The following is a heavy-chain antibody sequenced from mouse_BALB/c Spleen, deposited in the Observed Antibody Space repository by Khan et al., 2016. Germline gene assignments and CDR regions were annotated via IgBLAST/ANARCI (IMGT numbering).Heavy chain of an antibody. D-gene: IGHD1-2*01. CDR2: IWGGGST. J-gene: IGHJ3*01. CDR3: ARSYSLLRLAWFAY. V-gene: IGHV2-6-4*01. Sequence: QMQLEESGPGLVAPSQSLSITCTVSGFSLSRYSVHWVRQPPGKGLEWLGMIWGGGSTDYNSALKSRLSISKDNSKSQVFLKMNSLQTDDTAMYXCARSYSLLRLAWFAYWGQGTLVTVSA. CDR1: GFSLSRYS.